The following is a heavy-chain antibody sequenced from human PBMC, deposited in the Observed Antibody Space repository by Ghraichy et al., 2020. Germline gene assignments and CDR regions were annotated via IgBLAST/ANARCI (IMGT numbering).Heavy chain of an antibody. CDR3: ARGELRMDV. Sequence: GGTLRLSCAASGFTFNIYSMNWVRQAPGKGLEWVSYISSSSSAIYYADSVKGRFTISRDNAKNSLYLQMNSLRDEDTAVYYCARGELRMDVWGQGTTVTVSS. J-gene: IGHJ6*02. V-gene: IGHV3-48*02. D-gene: IGHD1-7*01. CDR1: GFTFNIYS. CDR2: ISSSSSAI.